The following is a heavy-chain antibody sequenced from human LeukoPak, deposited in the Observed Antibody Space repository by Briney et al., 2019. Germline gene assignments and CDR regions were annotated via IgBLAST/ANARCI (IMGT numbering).Heavy chain of an antibody. D-gene: IGHD2-15*01. Sequence: GASVKVSCKASGGTFSSYAISWVRQAPGQGLEWMGRIIPILGIANYAQKFQGRVTITADKSTSTAYMELSSLRSEDTAVYYCAGDCSGGSCSDYWGQGTLVTVSS. V-gene: IGHV1-69*04. CDR2: IIPILGIA. CDR1: GGTFSSYA. CDR3: AGDCSGGSCSDY. J-gene: IGHJ4*02.